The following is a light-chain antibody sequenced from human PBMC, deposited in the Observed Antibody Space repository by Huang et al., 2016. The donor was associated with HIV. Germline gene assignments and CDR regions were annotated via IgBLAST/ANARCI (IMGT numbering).Light chain of an antibody. CDR1: QSVSSN. CDR3: QQYQDWPRT. Sequence: IVMTQSPGTLSLSPGERATLSCRPSQSVSSNLAWYQHKPGQAPRLLIYGASTRATGVPDRFSGSGSGTEFTLTISSLQSDDFVVYYCQQYQDWPRTFGQGTKVEIK. CDR2: GAS. V-gene: IGKV3-15*01. J-gene: IGKJ1*01.